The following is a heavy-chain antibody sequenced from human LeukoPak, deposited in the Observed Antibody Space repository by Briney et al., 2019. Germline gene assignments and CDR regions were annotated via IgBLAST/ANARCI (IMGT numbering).Heavy chain of an antibody. CDR1: GFTFSSYS. CDR3: VRVGSAYPSYFDY. V-gene: IGHV3-48*01. D-gene: IGHD6-19*01. J-gene: IGHJ4*02. CDR2: ISSSSSTI. Sequence: GGSLRLSCGASGFTFSSYSMNWVRQAPGKGLEWVSYISSSSSTIYYADSVKGRFTISRDNAKNSLYLQMNSLRAEDTAVYYCVRVGSAYPSYFDYWGQGTLVIVSS.